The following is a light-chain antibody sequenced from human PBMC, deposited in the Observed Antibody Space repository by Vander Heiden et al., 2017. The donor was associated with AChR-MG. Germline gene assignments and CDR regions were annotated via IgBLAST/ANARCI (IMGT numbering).Light chain of an antibody. CDR1: QSISSW. J-gene: IGKJ4*01. Sequence: DIQMTQSPSTLSASVGDRVTITCRASQSISSWLAWYQQKPGKAPKLLIYKASSLESGVPPRFSGSGSGTEFTLTISSLQPDDFATYYGQQYNSYFGGGTKVEIK. CDR3: QQYNSY. CDR2: KAS. V-gene: IGKV1-5*03.